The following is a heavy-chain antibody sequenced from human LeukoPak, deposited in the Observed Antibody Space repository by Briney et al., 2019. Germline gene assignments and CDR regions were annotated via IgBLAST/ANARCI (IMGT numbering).Heavy chain of an antibody. CDR1: GYTFTGYN. CDR2: INPNSGGT. Sequence: ASVKVSCKASGYTFTGYNMHWLRQAPGQGLEWMGWINPNSGGTNYAQKVQGRVTMTRDTSISTAYTEMRRLRSDDTAMYYCARDARYGGPLDAFDIWGQGTMLTVSS. CDR3: ARDARYGGPLDAFDI. D-gene: IGHD4-23*01. J-gene: IGHJ3*02. V-gene: IGHV1-2*02.